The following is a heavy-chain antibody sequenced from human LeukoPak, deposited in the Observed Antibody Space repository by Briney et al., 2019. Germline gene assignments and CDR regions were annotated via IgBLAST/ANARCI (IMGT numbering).Heavy chain of an antibody. V-gene: IGHV4-39*07. Sequence: SETLSLTCTVSGGSISSSSYYWGWIRQPPGKGLEWIGSIYYSGSTYYNPSLKSRVTISVDTSKNQFSLKLNSVTAADTAVYYCARVSSNWYENFDYWGQGTLVTVSS. J-gene: IGHJ4*02. D-gene: IGHD6-13*01. CDR2: IYYSGST. CDR3: ARVSSNWYENFDY. CDR1: GGSISSSSYY.